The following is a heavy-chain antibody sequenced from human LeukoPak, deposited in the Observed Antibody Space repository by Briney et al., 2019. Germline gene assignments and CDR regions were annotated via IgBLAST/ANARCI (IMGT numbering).Heavy chain of an antibody. CDR2: IIRSSSNL. J-gene: IGHJ4*02. CDR1: GFTFSSYS. Sequence: GGPLRLSCAASGFTFSSYSMNWVRKAPGKGLKWFASIIRSSSNLYYADSVKGRFTISRDNATNSLYLQMNSLRAETTAVYYWAASSGSGNYAYYFDYWGQGTQDTDS. V-gene: IGHV3-21*01. D-gene: IGHD3-22*01. CDR3: AASSGSGNYAYYFDY.